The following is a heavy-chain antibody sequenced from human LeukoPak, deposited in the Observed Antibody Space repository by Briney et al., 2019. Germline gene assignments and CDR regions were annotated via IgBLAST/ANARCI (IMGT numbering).Heavy chain of an antibody. Sequence: ASVKVSCKASVYTFTGYYMHWVRKTPGQGLEWMGWINPNTGDTNYGRKFQGRVTMTRDTSINTAYMELGSLRSDDTAVYYCARSRRVGNGEYPDYWGQGTLVTVSS. CDR2: INPNTGDT. J-gene: IGHJ4*02. CDR3: ARSRRVGNGEYPDY. CDR1: VYTFTGYY. V-gene: IGHV1-2*02. D-gene: IGHD3-10*01.